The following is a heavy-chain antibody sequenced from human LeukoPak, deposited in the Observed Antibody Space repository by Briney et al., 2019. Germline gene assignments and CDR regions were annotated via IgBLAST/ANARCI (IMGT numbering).Heavy chain of an antibody. Sequence: GGSLRLSCAASGFTFSSYWMHWVRQAPGKGLVLVSRITNAGSGATYADSVKGRFTISTDNGKNTLYLHMNSLRPEHTAVYYCARDRPHNWFDPWGQGTLVTVSS. CDR1: GFTFSSYW. D-gene: IGHD6-6*01. CDR2: ITNAGSGA. J-gene: IGHJ5*02. CDR3: ARDRPHNWFDP. V-gene: IGHV3-74*01.